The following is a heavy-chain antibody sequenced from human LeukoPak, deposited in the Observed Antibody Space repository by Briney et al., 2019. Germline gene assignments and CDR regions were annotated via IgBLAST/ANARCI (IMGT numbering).Heavy chain of an antibody. D-gene: IGHD3-16*02. J-gene: IGHJ4*02. CDR2: ISGSGGST. CDR1: GFTFSSYA. CDR3: AKDQGMITLGGVIVPLNYFDY. V-gene: IGHV3-23*01. Sequence: SGGSLRLSCAASGFTFSSYAMSWVRQAPGKGLEWVSAISGSGGSTYYADSVKGRFTISRDNSKNTLYLQMNSLRAEDTAVYYCAKDQGMITLGGVIVPLNYFDYWGQGTLVTVSS.